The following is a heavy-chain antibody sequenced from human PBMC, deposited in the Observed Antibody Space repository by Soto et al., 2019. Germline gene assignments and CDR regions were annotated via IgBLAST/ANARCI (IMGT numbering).Heavy chain of an antibody. Sequence: GASVKVSCKASGGTFSSYAISWVRQAPGQGLEWMGGIIPIFGTANYAQKFQGRVTITADESTSTAYMELSSLRSEDTAVYYCARDQEYYYDSSGSNAPWGDAFDIWGQGTMVTVSS. CDR2: IIPIFGTA. V-gene: IGHV1-69*13. J-gene: IGHJ3*02. CDR3: ARDQEYYYDSSGSNAPWGDAFDI. CDR1: GGTFSSYA. D-gene: IGHD3-22*01.